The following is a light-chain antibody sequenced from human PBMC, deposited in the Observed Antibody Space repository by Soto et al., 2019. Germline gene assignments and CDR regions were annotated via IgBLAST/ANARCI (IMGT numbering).Light chain of an antibody. CDR3: SSYTSRSTRYV. Sequence: QSVLTQPASVSGSPGQSITISCTGTSSDIGGYNYVSWYQQHPGKAPKLLIFEVSNRPSGVSNRFSGSKSGNSASLTISGLQAEDEADYYCSSYTSRSTRYVFGVGTKLTVL. CDR1: SSDIGGYNY. CDR2: EVS. J-gene: IGLJ1*01. V-gene: IGLV2-14*01.